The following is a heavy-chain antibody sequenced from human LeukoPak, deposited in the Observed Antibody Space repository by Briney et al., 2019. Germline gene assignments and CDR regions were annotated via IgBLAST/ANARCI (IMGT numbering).Heavy chain of an antibody. D-gene: IGHD4-17*01. Sequence: GGSLRLSCAASGFTFSSFSMNWVRQAPGKGLEWISYISNSGSDISYADSVKGRFTISRANAKNSLYLQMNSLRDEDTAVYYCARLTYGYWGQGTLVSVSS. V-gene: IGHV3-48*02. J-gene: IGHJ4*02. CDR1: GFTFSSFS. CDR2: ISNSGSDI. CDR3: ARLTYGY.